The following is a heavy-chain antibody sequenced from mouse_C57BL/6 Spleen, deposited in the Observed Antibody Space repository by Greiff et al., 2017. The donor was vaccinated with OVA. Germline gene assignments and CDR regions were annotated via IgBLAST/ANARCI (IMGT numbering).Heavy chain of an antibody. J-gene: IGHJ3*01. CDR2: ISSGGGYI. CDR3: TRGDYDVWLAY. V-gene: IGHV5-9-1*02. D-gene: IGHD2-4*01. CDR1: GFTFSSYA. Sequence: EVKLVESGEGLVKPGGSLKLSCAASGFTFSSYAMSWVRQTPEKRLEWVAYISSGGGYIYYADTVKGRFTISRDNARNTLYLQRSSLKSEDTAMYYCTRGDYDVWLAYWGQGTLVTVSA.